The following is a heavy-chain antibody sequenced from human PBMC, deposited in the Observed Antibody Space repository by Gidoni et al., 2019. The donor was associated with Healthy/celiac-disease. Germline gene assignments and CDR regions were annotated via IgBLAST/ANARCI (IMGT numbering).Heavy chain of an antibody. V-gene: IGHV3-43*01. Sequence: EVQLMESGGVLVQPGGSRRLSCAASGFTFDDYNMHGVRQAPGKGLEWVSLMSWDGGSTYYADSVKGRFTISRDNSKNSLYLQMNSLRTEDTALYYCAKEGSVGWFDPWGQGTLVTVSS. CDR2: MSWDGGST. J-gene: IGHJ5*02. CDR3: AKEGSVGWFDP. CDR1: GFTFDDYN.